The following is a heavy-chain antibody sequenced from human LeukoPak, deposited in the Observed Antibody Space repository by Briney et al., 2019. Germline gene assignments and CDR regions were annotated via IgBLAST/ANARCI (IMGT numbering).Heavy chain of an antibody. V-gene: IGHV4-31*03. J-gene: IGHJ6*03. CDR3: ARVRNWDGSGNYYASGGYYYYMDV. Sequence: ASETLSLTCTVSGGSISSGGYYWSWIRQHPGKGLEWIGYIYYSGSTYYNPSLKSRVTISVDTSKNQFSLKLSSVTAADTAVYYCARVRNWDGSGNYYASGGYYYYMDVWGKGTTVTVSS. CDR2: IYYSGST. D-gene: IGHD3-10*01. CDR1: GGSISSGGYY.